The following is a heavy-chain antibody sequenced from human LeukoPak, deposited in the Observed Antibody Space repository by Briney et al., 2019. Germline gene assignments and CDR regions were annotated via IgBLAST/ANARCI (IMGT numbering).Heavy chain of an antibody. J-gene: IGHJ5*02. Sequence: PSETLSLTCAVHGGSFSGYYWSWIRQPPGKGLEWIGEINHSGSTNYNPSLKSRVTISVDTSKNQFSLKLSSVTAADTAVYYCARVRSTSWFDPWGQGTLVTVSS. V-gene: IGHV4-34*01. D-gene: IGHD2/OR15-2a*01. CDR3: ARVRSTSWFDP. CDR2: INHSGST. CDR1: GGSFSGYY.